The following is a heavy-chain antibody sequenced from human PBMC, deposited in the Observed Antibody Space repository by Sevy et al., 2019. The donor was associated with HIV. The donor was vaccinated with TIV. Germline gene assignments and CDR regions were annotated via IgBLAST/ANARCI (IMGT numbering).Heavy chain of an antibody. CDR3: ARVDVVVVAATPTVGAFDI. J-gene: IGHJ3*02. CDR2: IIPIFGTA. D-gene: IGHD2-15*01. V-gene: IGHV1-69*06. CDR1: GGTFSSYA. Sequence: ASVKVSCKASGGTFSSYAISWVRQAPGQGLEWMGGIIPIFGTANYAQKFQGRVTITADKSTSTAYMELSSLRSEDTAVDYCARVDVVVVAATPTVGAFDIWGQGTMVTVSS.